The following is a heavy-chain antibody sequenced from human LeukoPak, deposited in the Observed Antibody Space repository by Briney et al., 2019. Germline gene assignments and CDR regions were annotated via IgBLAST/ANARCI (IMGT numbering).Heavy chain of an antibody. V-gene: IGHV3-74*01. CDR2: INSDGSST. Sequence: GGSLRLSCVDSGFTSSGYWVHWVRQAPGKGLVWVSRINSDGSSTTYADSVKGRFTISRDNAKNTLSLQMNSLRAEDTAVYYCVRGQLERPFDFYYGMDVWAKGPRSPSPQ. CDR1: GFTSSGYW. D-gene: IGHD1-1*01. CDR3: VRGQLERPFDFYYGMDV. J-gene: IGHJ6*04.